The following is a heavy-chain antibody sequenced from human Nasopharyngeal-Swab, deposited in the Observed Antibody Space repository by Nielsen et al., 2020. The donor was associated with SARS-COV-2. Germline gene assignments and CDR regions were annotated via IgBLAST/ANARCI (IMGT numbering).Heavy chain of an antibody. CDR3: VRDNYYHYYMDV. V-gene: IGHV4-39*01. D-gene: IGHD2-15*01. CDR2: IYYSGAT. Sequence: RQAPGKGLEWIGSIYYSGATYYSPSLESRLTISVDTSQNQFSLTVSSFTASDTSVYYCVRDNYYHYYMDVWGQGTTVTVSS. J-gene: IGHJ6*03.